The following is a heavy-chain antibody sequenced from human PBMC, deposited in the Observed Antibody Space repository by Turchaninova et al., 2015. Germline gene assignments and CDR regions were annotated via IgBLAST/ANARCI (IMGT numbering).Heavy chain of an antibody. Sequence: WGTLSLTCAVYGGSFSGYYWSWIRQPPGKGLEWIGEINHSGSTNYNPSLKSRVTISLDTSKNQFSLKLSSVTAADTAMYYCARDPLSTMVRGGQNLDYWGQGTLVTVSS. D-gene: IGHD3-10*01. CDR2: INHSGST. V-gene: IGHV4-34*01. CDR1: GGSFSGYY. CDR3: ARDPLSTMVRGGQNLDY. J-gene: IGHJ4*02.